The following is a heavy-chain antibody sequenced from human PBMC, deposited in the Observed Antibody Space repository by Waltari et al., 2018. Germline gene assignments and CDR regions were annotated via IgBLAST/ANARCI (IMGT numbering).Heavy chain of an antibody. V-gene: IGHV4-39*01. D-gene: IGHD6-13*01. CDR1: GGSISSSSYY. CDR2: MYYSVST. J-gene: IGHJ4*02. Sequence: QLQLQESGPGLVKPSETLSLTCTVSGGSISSSSYYWGWIRQPPGKGLEWIGSMYYSVSTYSNPSLKRRVTISVDTSKNQFALRLSSVTAADTAVYYCARRLVAAADFFDYWGQGTLVTVSS. CDR3: ARRLVAAADFFDY.